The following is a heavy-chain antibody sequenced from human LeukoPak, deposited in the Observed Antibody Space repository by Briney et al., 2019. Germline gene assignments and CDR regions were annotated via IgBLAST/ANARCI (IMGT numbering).Heavy chain of an antibody. CDR2: INTKTDGGAA. J-gene: IGHJ6*03. CDR1: GFTFSNAW. V-gene: IGHV3-15*01. CDR3: TTDQRGIAARIFYYYMDV. Sequence: PGGSLRLSCAASGFTFSNAWMSWVRQAPGKGLEWVGHINTKTDGGAADYAAPVRGRFTISRDDSKNTLHLQMNSLKTEDTGVYYCTTDQRGIAARIFYYYMDVWGKGTTVTVSS. D-gene: IGHD6-6*01.